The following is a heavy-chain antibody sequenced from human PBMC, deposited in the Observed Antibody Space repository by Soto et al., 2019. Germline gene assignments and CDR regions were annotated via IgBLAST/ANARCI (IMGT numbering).Heavy chain of an antibody. D-gene: IGHD1-26*01. Sequence: LRLSCAASGFTFSGYSVNWVRQAPGKGLEWVSYISSGSKTIYYAESVKGRFTVSRDNARNSQYLQMNSLRAEDTAVYYCASDLVGASDSYGLDVWGQGTPVTVSS. CDR2: ISSGSKTI. J-gene: IGHJ6*02. V-gene: IGHV3-48*01. CDR1: GFTFSGYS. CDR3: ASDLVGASDSYGLDV.